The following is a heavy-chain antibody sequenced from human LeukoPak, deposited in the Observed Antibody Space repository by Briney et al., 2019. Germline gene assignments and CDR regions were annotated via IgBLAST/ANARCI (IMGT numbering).Heavy chain of an antibody. CDR3: ARHRSSGYYDAFDI. CDR2: IYTSGST. D-gene: IGHD3-22*01. V-gene: IGHV4-4*07. J-gene: IGHJ3*02. CDR1: GGSISSYY. Sequence: PSETLSLTCTVSGGSISSYYWSWIRQPAGKGLEWIGRIYTSGSTNYNPSLKSRVTMSVDTSKNQFSLKLSSVTAADTAVYYCARHRSSGYYDAFDIWGQGTMVTVSS.